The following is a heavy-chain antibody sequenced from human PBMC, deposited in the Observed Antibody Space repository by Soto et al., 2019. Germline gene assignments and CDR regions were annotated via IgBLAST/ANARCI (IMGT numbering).Heavy chain of an antibody. V-gene: IGHV3-23*01. CDR2: ISSGGGAT. CDR3: AKDPFYSDTSGMDV. J-gene: IGHJ6*02. Sequence: GGSLRLSCAASGFTFDSYAMAWVRQAPGKGLEWVSAISSGGGATYYADSVKGRFTISRDNSMNTVYLQMSSLRAEDTAVYHCAKDPFYSDTSGMDVWGQGTTVTVSS. CDR1: GFTFDSYA. D-gene: IGHD3-22*01.